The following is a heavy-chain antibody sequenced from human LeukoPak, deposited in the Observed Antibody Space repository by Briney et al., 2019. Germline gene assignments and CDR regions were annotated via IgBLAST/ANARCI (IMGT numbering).Heavy chain of an antibody. V-gene: IGHV3-53*01. CDR3: ALGSVNRYYFDY. Sequence: GGSLRLSCAASGFTVSSNHINWVRQAPGKGLEWVSVIYSTGNTYYSDSVKGRFTISRDKSSNTVLLQMSSLRAEDTAVYYCALGSVNRYYFDYWGQGTLVTVSS. CDR1: GFTVSSNH. J-gene: IGHJ4*02. D-gene: IGHD3-16*02. CDR2: IYSTGNT.